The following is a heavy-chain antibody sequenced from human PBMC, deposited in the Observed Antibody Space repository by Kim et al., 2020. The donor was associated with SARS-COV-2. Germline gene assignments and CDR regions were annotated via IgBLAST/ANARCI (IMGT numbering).Heavy chain of an antibody. V-gene: IGHV3-21*01. CDR2: ISSSSSYI. CDR3: ARDHIAAAGTHGMDV. J-gene: IGHJ6*02. CDR1: GFTFSSYS. Sequence: GESLRLSCAASGFTFSSYSMNWVRQAPGKGLEWVSSISSSSSYIYYADSVKGRFTISRDNAKNSLYLQMNSLRAEDTAVYYCARDHIAAAGTHGMDVWGQGTTVTVSS. D-gene: IGHD6-13*01.